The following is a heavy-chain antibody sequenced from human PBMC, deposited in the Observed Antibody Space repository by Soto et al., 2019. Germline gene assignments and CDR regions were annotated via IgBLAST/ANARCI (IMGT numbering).Heavy chain of an antibody. V-gene: IGHV4-39*01. CDR2: VYYSGNT. Sequence: SETLSLTCAVSGDSISDSTYFWGWIRQPPGKGLEWIGCVYYSGNTYYNPSLESRVTISVDTSKNRFSLKLSSVTAADTAVYYCARQSYGSGAYANFWGHGTLVTVSS. J-gene: IGHJ4*01. CDR3: ARQSYGSGAYANF. CDR1: GDSISDSTYF. D-gene: IGHD3-10*01.